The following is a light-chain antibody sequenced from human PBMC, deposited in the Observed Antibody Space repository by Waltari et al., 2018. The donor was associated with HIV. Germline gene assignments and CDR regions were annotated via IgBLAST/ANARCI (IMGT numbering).Light chain of an antibody. CDR3: SSYMVNNGLV. Sequence: QSVLTQPASVSASPGQSISIPCSGTNADVGGFNFVSWYQQYSGKAPTVILYEVSKRPSGIPGRFSGSKSGNTASLTIAGLQPGDEADYYCSSYMVNNGLVFGGGTRVTVL. CDR2: EVS. J-gene: IGLJ2*01. V-gene: IGLV2-14*03. CDR1: NADVGGFNF.